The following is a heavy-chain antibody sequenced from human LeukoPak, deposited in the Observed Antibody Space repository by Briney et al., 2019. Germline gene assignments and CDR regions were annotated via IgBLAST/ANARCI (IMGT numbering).Heavy chain of an antibody. CDR2: IIPIFGTA. D-gene: IGHD4-11*01. CDR1: GGTFSSYA. V-gene: IGHV1-69*05. Sequence: SVKVSCKASGGTFSSYAISWVRQAPGQGLEWMGGIIPIFGTANYAQKFQGRVTMTRDMSTSTVYMELSSLRSEDTAVYYCARASDYSNYYYYYMDVWGKGTTVTVSS. J-gene: IGHJ6*03. CDR3: ARASDYSNYYYYYMDV.